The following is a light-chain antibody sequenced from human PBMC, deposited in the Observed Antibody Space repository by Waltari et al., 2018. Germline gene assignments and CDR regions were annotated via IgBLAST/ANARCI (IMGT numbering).Light chain of an antibody. V-gene: IGLV1-40*01. CDR3: QSYDNSLSGEV. J-gene: IGLJ3*02. CDR1: SSNIGAGYD. Sequence: QSVLTQPPSVSGAPGQRVTISCPGSSSNIGAGYDVHWYQQLPGTAPKLLIYENINRPSEVPDRVSGSKSGTSASLAITGLQADDEASYYCQSYDNSLSGEVFGGGTKLTVL. CDR2: ENI.